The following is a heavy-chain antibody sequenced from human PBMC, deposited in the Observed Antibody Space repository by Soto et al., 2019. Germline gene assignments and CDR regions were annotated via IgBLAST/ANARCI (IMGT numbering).Heavy chain of an antibody. CDR3: ARDSSSSYYYYYGMDV. J-gene: IGHJ6*02. Sequence: PGGSLRLSCAASGFTFSNYSVNWVRQAPGKGLEWVSSISTSSTYIYYADSVKGRFTISRDNAKNSLYLQMNSLRAEDTAVYYCARDSSSSYYYYYGMDVWGQGTTVTVSS. CDR2: ISTSSTYI. D-gene: IGHD6-6*01. V-gene: IGHV3-21*01. CDR1: GFTFSNYS.